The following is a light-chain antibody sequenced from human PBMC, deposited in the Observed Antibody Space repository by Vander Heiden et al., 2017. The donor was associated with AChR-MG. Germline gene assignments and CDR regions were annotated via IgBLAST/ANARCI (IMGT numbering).Light chain of an antibody. Sequence: QSVLTQPPSVSEAPGQGVIISCPGNSSNIGADFAVHWYKHVPETAPKLLIYGNNNRPSGVPDRFSGSKSGTSASLAITGLQAEDEADYYCQSYDSSLSGFLFGGGTKLTVL. CDR1: SSNIGADFA. J-gene: IGLJ2*01. CDR3: QSYDSSLSGFL. V-gene: IGLV1-40*01. CDR2: GNN.